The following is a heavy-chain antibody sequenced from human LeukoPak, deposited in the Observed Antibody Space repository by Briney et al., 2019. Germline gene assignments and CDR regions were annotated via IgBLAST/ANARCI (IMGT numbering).Heavy chain of an antibody. CDR2: ICSGGNT. CDR1: GFIFSSYS. Sequence: GGSLRLSCAASGFIFSSYSMSWVRQAPGKGLEWVSLICSGGNTYYADSVKGRFTISRDDSKNTLYLQMNSLRAEDTAVYYCARRYCSGGTCYFFDYWGQGTLVTVSS. V-gene: IGHV3-53*01. CDR3: ARRYCSGGTCYFFDY. D-gene: IGHD2-15*01. J-gene: IGHJ4*02.